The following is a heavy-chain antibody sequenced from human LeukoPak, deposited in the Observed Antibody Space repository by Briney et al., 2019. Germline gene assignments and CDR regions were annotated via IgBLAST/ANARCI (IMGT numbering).Heavy chain of an antibody. CDR2: IYYSGST. CDR1: GGSISSYY. Sequence: SETLSLTCTVSGGSISSYYWSWIRQPPGKGLEWIGYIYYSGSTNYNPSLKSRVTISVDTSKNQFSLKLSSVTAADTAVYYCARPGRHYDILTGYYNVPQFDYWGQGTLVTVSS. J-gene: IGHJ4*02. V-gene: IGHV4-59*01. D-gene: IGHD3-9*01. CDR3: ARPGRHYDILTGYYNVPQFDY.